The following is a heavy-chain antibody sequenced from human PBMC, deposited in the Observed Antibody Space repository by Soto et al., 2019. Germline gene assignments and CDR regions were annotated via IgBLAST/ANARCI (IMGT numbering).Heavy chain of an antibody. CDR1: GGSITSYY. Sequence: PSETLSLTCTVSGGSITSYYWSWIRQPPGKRLEWIGHIYSTGSTHYNPSLKSRVTISLGTSENQLSLTLTSVTAADTAVYYRARNPQGPVDFDHWGPGTLVTVSS. J-gene: IGHJ4*02. CDR2: IYSTGST. V-gene: IGHV4-4*08. CDR3: ARNPQGPVDFDH.